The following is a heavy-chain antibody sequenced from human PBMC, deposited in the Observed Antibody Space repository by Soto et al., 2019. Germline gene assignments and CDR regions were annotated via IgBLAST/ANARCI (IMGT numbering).Heavy chain of an antibody. CDR2: IYYSGST. J-gene: IGHJ6*02. D-gene: IGHD6-13*01. Sequence: PSETLSLTCTVSGGSISSGDYYWSWIRQPPGKGMEWIGYIYYSGSTYYNPSLKSRVTISVDTSKNQFSLKLSSVTAADTAVYYCARGFFSSWGYYYGMDVWGQGTTVTVSS. CDR3: ARGFFSSWGYYYGMDV. CDR1: GGSISSGDYY. V-gene: IGHV4-30-4*01.